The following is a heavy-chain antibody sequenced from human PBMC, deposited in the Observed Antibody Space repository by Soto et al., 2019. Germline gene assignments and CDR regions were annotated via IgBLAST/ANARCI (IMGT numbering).Heavy chain of an antibody. CDR2: IFSNDEK. D-gene: IGHD2-8*01. Sequence: SGPTLVNPTETLTLTCTVSGFSLSNARMGVSWIRQPPGKALEWLAHIFSNDEKSYSTSLKSRLTISKDTSKSQVVLTMTNMDPVDTATYYCARIYFGVSPFGAQHLDYWGQGTLVTVSS. J-gene: IGHJ4*02. CDR1: GFSLSNARMG. V-gene: IGHV2-26*01. CDR3: ARIYFGVSPFGAQHLDY.